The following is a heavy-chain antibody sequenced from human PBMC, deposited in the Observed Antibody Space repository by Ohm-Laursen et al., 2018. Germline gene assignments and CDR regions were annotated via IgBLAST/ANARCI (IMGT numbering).Heavy chain of an antibody. J-gene: IGHJ6*02. D-gene: IGHD3-22*01. CDR2: ISNNGAGT. Sequence: SLRLSCTASGFSFSSYAVTWVRQAPGKGLEWVSSISNNGAGTYYADSVKGRFTISRDNSKNSLYLQMNSLRAEDTAVYYCARYKKYYYDSSGFHYYYYGMDVWGQGTTVTVSS. V-gene: IGHV3-23*01. CDR1: GFSFSSYA. CDR3: ARYKKYYYDSSGFHYYYYGMDV.